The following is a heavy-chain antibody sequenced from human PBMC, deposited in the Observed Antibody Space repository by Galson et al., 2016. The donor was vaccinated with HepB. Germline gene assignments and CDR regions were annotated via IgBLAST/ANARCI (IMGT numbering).Heavy chain of an antibody. CDR1: GFTFSSYW. J-gene: IGHJ5*02. D-gene: IGHD6-13*01. V-gene: IGHV3-7*03. CDR3: ARSRLAAAFDP. Sequence: SLRLSCAASGFTFSSYWMSWDRQAPGRGLEWVANIRHDGSEKYYVDSVKGRFTISRDNAKNSLFLQMSSLRAEDTAVYYCARSRLAAAFDPWGQGTLVTVSS. CDR2: IRHDGSEK.